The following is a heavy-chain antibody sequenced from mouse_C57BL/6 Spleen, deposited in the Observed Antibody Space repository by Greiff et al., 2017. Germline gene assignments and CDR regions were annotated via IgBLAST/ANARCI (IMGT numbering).Heavy chain of an antibody. CDR2: IHPSDSDT. CDR3: AIPLDYGNYYAMDY. CDR1: GYTFTSYW. Sequence: QVQLQQPGAELVKPGASVKVSCKASGYTFTSYWMHWVKQRPGQGLEWIGRIHPSDSDTNYNQKFKGKATLTVDKSSSTAYMQLSSLTSEESAVYYCAIPLDYGNYYAMDYWGQGTSVTVSS. V-gene: IGHV1-74*01. J-gene: IGHJ4*01. D-gene: IGHD2-1*01.